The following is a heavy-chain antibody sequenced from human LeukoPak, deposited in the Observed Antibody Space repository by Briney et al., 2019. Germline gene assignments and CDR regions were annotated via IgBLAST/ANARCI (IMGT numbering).Heavy chain of an antibody. CDR2: INHSGST. Sequence: SETLSLTCAVYGGSFSGYYWSWIRQPPGKGLEWIGEINHSGSTNYNPSLKSRVTISVDTSKNQFSLKLSFVTAADTAVYYCARPVAYCGGDCYFDYWGQGTLVTVSS. J-gene: IGHJ4*02. CDR1: GGSFSGYY. D-gene: IGHD2-21*02. V-gene: IGHV4-34*01. CDR3: ARPVAYCGGDCYFDY.